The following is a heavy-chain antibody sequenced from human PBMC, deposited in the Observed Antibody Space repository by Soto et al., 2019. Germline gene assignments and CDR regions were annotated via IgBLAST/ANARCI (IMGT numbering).Heavy chain of an antibody. J-gene: IGHJ3*02. Sequence: ASVKVSCKASGGTFSSYAISWVRQAPGQGLEWMGGIIPIFGTANYAQKFQGRVTITADESTSTAYMELSSLRSEDTAVYYCATVSGSYTDAFDIWGQGTMVTVSS. D-gene: IGHD1-26*01. CDR1: GGTFSSYA. V-gene: IGHV1-69*13. CDR3: ATVSGSYTDAFDI. CDR2: IIPIFGTA.